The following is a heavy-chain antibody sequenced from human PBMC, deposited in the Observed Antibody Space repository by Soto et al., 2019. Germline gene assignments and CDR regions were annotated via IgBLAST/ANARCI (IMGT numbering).Heavy chain of an antibody. CDR3: AKDDIVVVPAATAFDI. J-gene: IGHJ3*02. Sequence: WGSLRLSCAASGFTFSSYAMSWVRQAPGKGLEWVSAISGSGGSTYYADSVKGRFTISRDNSKNTLYLQMNSLRAEDTAVYYCAKDDIVVVPAATAFDIWGQGTMVTVSS. V-gene: IGHV3-23*01. CDR1: GFTFSSYA. CDR2: ISGSGGST. D-gene: IGHD2-2*01.